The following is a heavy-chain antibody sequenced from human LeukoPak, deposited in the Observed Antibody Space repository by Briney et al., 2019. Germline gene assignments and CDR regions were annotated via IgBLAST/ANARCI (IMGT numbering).Heavy chain of an antibody. D-gene: IGHD5-18*01. CDR3: ARYSGYSYGYTFDY. CDR1: GGSISSYY. CDR2: IYTSGST. J-gene: IGHJ4*02. V-gene: IGHV4-4*09. Sequence: SETLSLTCTVSGGSISSYYWSWIRQPPGKGLEWIGYIYTSGSTNYNPSLKSRVTILVDTSKNQFSLKLSSVTAADTAVYYCARYSGYSYGYTFDYWGQGTLVTVSS.